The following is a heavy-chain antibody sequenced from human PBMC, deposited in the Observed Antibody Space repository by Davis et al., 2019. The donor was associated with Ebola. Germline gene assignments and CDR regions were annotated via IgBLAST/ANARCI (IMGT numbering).Heavy chain of an antibody. D-gene: IGHD1-7*01. CDR1: GGSISSSSYY. CDR3: ARGLELHGMDV. Sequence: GSLRLSCTVSGGSISSSSYYWGRLRPPPGKGLEWIGSIDYSGSTYYNPSLKRRATISVDTSKNHFSRKLSPVTAADTAVYYCARGLELHGMDVWGKGTTVTVSS. V-gene: IGHV4-39*07. CDR2: IDYSGST. J-gene: IGHJ6*04.